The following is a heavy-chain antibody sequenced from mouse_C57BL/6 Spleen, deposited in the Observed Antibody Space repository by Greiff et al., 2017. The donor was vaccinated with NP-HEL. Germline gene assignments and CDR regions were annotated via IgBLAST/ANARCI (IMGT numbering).Heavy chain of an antibody. V-gene: IGHV14-3*01. CDR2: IDPANGNT. J-gene: IGHJ2*01. Sequence: VQLQQSVAELVRPGASVKLSCTASGFNIKNTYMHWVKQRPEQGLEWIGRIDPANGNTKYAPQFQGKATITTYTSSNTAYLQRSRLTSEDTATYYCASYYYGSSYYYWGQGTTLTVSS. D-gene: IGHD1-1*01. CDR1: GFNIKNTY. CDR3: ASYYYGSSYYY.